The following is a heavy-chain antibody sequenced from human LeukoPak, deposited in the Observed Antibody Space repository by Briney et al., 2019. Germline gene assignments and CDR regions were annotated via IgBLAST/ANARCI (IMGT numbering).Heavy chain of an antibody. J-gene: IGHJ4*02. Sequence: PGGSLRLSCAASGFTHSSYGMSWVRQAPGKGLEWVSAISHSGDSTYYADSVKGRFTISRDNSKNTLYLQMNSLRAEDTAVYYCARDKIVGKRSSESSGSFLFDYWGQGTLVTVSS. V-gene: IGHV3-23*01. D-gene: IGHD3-22*01. CDR2: ISHSGDST. CDR1: GFTHSSYG. CDR3: ARDKIVGKRSSESSGSFLFDY.